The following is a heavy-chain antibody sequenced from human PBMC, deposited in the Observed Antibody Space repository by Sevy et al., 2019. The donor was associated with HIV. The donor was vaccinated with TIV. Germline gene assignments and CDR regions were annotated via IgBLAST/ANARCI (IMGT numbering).Heavy chain of an antibody. Sequence: QLGGSLRLSCAASGFRFSSYEMNWVRQAPGKGLEWVASISNSGTNIYYSDSVRGRFTISRDTTKNSLYLQMNSLRAEDTAVYYCARDLPPSATTVAHFDYWGQGTLVTVSS. CDR2: ISNSGTNI. D-gene: IGHD4-17*01. J-gene: IGHJ4*02. V-gene: IGHV3-48*03. CDR3: ARDLPPSATTVAHFDY. CDR1: GFRFSSYE.